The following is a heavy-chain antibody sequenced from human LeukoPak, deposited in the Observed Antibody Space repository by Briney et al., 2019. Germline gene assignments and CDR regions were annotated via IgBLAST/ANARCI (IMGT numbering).Heavy chain of an antibody. D-gene: IGHD6-19*01. CDR2: INWNGGST. CDR1: ELTFSDYC. V-gene: IGHV3-20*04. CDR3: ARVMGSGWTRAYFDY. Sequence: PGGSLRLSCAASELTFSDYCMTWVRQGPGKGLEWVSGINWNGGSTGYADSVKGRFTISRDNAKNSLYLQMNSLRAEDTALYYCARVMGSGWTRAYFDYWGQGTLVTVSS. J-gene: IGHJ4*02.